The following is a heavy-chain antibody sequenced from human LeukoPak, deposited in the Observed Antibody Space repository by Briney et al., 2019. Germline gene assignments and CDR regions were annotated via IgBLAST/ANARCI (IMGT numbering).Heavy chain of an antibody. V-gene: IGHV3-23*01. Sequence: PGGSLRLSCAASGFTFRYFAMSWVRQAPGKGLEWVSAISDSGASTYYADSVKGRVTISRDDSKNTLYLQMNSLRAEDTAVYYCAKEGGYCSSSTCPGRMDVWGQGTTVTVSS. J-gene: IGHJ6*02. CDR3: AKEGGYCSSSTCPGRMDV. D-gene: IGHD2-2*03. CDR2: ISDSGAST. CDR1: GFTFRYFA.